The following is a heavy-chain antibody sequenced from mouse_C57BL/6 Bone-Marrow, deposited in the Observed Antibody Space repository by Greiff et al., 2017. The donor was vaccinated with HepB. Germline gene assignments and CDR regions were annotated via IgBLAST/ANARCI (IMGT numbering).Heavy chain of an antibody. CDR2: IDPSDSYT. J-gene: IGHJ4*01. D-gene: IGHD1-1*01. CDR3: AREGYYGSMDY. Sequence: QVQLQHPGAELVKPGASVKLSCKASGYTFTSYWMQWVKQRPGQGLEWIGEIDPSDSYTNYNQKFKGKATLTVDTSSSTAYMQLSSLTSEDSAVYYCAREGYYGSMDYWGQGTSVTVSS. V-gene: IGHV1-50*01. CDR1: GYTFTSYW.